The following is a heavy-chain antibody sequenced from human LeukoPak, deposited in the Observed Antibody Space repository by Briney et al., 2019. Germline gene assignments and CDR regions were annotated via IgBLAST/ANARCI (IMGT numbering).Heavy chain of an antibody. Sequence: PGGSLRLSCAASGFTFSSYSMSWVRQAPGKGLEWVSSISSSSSTIYYADSVRGRSTISRDNAKNSLYLQMNTLRDEDTAVYYCARERRGIAAADIDYWGQGTLVTVSS. CDR3: ARERRGIAAADIDY. CDR1: GFTFSSYS. CDR2: ISSSSSTI. V-gene: IGHV3-48*02. D-gene: IGHD6-13*01. J-gene: IGHJ4*02.